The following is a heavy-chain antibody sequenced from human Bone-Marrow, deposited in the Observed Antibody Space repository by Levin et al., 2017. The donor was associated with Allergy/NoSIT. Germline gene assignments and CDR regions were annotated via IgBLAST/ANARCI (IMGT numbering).Heavy chain of an antibody. CDR1: GDSVSSSSVA. D-gene: IGHD3-22*01. CDR3: ARALDSRGFFYYFGY. Sequence: PSETLSLTCAISGDSVSSSSVAWNWLRQSPSRGLEWLGRTYHRSTWYTDYAASLKSRMIIKADTSKNQFSLQLKALTPEDTAVYFCARALDSRGFFYYFGYWGQGNLVTVSS. J-gene: IGHJ4*02. V-gene: IGHV6-1*01. CDR2: TYHRSTWYT.